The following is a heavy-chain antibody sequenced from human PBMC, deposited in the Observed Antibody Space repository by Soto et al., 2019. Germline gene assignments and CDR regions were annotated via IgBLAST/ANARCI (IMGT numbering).Heavy chain of an antibody. CDR2: IYYSGST. D-gene: IGHD2-2*01. V-gene: IGHV4-30-4*01. CDR1: GGSISSGDYY. Sequence: PSETLSLTCTVSGGSISSGDYYWRWIRQPPGKGLEWIGYIYYSGSTYYNPSLKSRVTISVDTSKNQFSLKLSSVTADDTAVYYCARGVDCSSTSCRDYYYYYGMDVWGQGTTVT. J-gene: IGHJ6*02. CDR3: ARGVDCSSTSCRDYYYYYGMDV.